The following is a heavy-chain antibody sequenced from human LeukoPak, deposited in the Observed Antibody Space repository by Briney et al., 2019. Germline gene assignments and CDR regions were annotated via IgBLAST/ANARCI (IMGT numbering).Heavy chain of an antibody. J-gene: IGHJ4*02. V-gene: IGHV4-34*01. CDR2: INHSGST. CDR3: ARHSYGSDY. CDR1: GGSFSGYY. D-gene: IGHD5-18*01. Sequence: PSETLSLTCAVYGGSFSGYYWSWIRQPPGKGLEWIGEINHSGSTNYNPSLKSRVTISVDTSKNQFSLKLSPVTAADTAVYYCARHSYGSDYWGQGTLVTVSS.